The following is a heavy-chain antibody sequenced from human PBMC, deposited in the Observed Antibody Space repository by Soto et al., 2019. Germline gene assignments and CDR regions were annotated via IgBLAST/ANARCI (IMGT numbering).Heavy chain of an antibody. D-gene: IGHD3-16*01. Sequence: GESLRLSCAASGFTFSRSAMGWVRQAPGKGLEWVSSIRGSGRDTYYQDAVRGRFTVSRDNSKSTLYLQMNSLSAEDTALYYCASDISSSSGGGNYGLFDTWGPGTQVTVSS. CDR2: IRGSGRDT. J-gene: IGHJ5*02. V-gene: IGHV3-23*01. CDR1: GFTFSRSA. CDR3: ASDISSSSGGGNYGLFDT.